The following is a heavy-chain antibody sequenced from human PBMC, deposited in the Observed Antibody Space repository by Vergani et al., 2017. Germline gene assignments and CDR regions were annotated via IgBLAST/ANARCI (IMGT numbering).Heavy chain of an antibody. V-gene: IGHV3-21*01. CDR3: ARSLGITGTTFDY. CDR2: ISSSSSYI. D-gene: IGHD1-7*01. Sequence: EVQLVESGGGLVKPGGSLRLSCAASGFTFSSYSMNWVRQAPGKGLEWVSSISSSSSYIYYADSVKGRFTISRDNTKNSLYLQMNSLRAEDTAVYYCARSLGITGTTFDYWGQGTLVTVSS. J-gene: IGHJ4*02. CDR1: GFTFSSYS.